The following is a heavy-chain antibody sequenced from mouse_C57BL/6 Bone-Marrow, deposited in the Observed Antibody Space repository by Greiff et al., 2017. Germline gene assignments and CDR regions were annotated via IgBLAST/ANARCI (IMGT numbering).Heavy chain of an antibody. CDR3: ANDLLWLRRYYYAMDY. CDR1: GYTFTDYN. J-gene: IGHJ4*01. V-gene: IGHV1-22*01. D-gene: IGHD2-2*01. Sequence: VQLKQSGPELVKPGASVKMCKASGYTFTDYNMHWVKQSHGKSLEWIGYINPNNGGTSYNQKFKGKATLTVNKSSSTAYMELRSLTSEDSAVYYCANDLLWLRRYYYAMDYWGQGTSVTVSA. CDR2: INPNNGGT.